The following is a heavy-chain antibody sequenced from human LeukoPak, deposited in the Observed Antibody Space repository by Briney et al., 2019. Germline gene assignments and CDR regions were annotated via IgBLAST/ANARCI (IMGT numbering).Heavy chain of an antibody. CDR3: AREEYYYDSSGYYPHYYFDY. J-gene: IGHJ4*02. D-gene: IGHD3-22*01. CDR1: GGTFSSYA. Sequence: ASVKVSCKASGGTFSSYAISWVRQAPGQGLEWMGRIIPILGIANYAQKFQGRVTITADKSTSTAYMELSSLRPEDTAVYYCAREEYYYDSSGYYPHYYFDYWGQGTLVTVSS. V-gene: IGHV1-69*04. CDR2: IIPILGIA.